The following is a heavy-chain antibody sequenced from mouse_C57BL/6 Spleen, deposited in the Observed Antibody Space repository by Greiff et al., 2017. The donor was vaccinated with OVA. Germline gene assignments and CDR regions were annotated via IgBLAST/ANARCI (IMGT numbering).Heavy chain of an antibody. D-gene: IGHD1-1*01. CDR1: GYTFTDYE. V-gene: IGHV1-15*01. CDR3: TRRGVLYFDY. Sequence: QVQLQQSGAELVMPGASVTLSCKASGYTFTDYEMHWVKQTPVHGLEWIGAIDPETGGTAYNQKFKGKAILTADKSSSTAYMELRSLTSEDSAVYYCTRRGVLYFDYWGQGTTLTVSS. J-gene: IGHJ2*01. CDR2: IDPETGGT.